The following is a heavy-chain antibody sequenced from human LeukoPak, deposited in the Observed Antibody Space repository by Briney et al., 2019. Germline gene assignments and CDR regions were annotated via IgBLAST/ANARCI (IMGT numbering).Heavy chain of an antibody. CDR1: GFTFSSHA. J-gene: IGHJ4*02. D-gene: IGHD2-2*01. Sequence: GGSLRLSCAASGFTFSSHALSWVRQAPGKGLEWVSSLSGSGYNTYYADSVKGRFTISRDNSKNTLYLQMNSLRAEDTAVYYCASSRGLVVPAATFDYWGQGILVTVSS. CDR3: ASSRGLVVPAATFDY. V-gene: IGHV3-23*01. CDR2: LSGSGYNT.